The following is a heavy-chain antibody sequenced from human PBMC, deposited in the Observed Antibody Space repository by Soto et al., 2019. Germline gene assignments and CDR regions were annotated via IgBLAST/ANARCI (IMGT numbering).Heavy chain of an antibody. V-gene: IGHV3-30*18. D-gene: IGHD1-26*01. Sequence: QVQPVESGGGVVQPGRSLRLSCEASGFTFSGYGMHWVRQAPGKGLEWVAVISYYGTNEYYEDSVKGRFTISRDNSKNTLFLQMNSLRFEATGVYFLAKEDPSGRYSLYHWGQGAHVTVS. CDR1: GFTFSGYG. CDR2: ISYYGTNE. J-gene: IGHJ4*02. CDR3: AKEDPSGRYSLYH.